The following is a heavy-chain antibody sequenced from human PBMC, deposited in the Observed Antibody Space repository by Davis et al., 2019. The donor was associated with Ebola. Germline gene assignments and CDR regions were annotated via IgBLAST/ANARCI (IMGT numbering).Heavy chain of an antibody. CDR1: GGSVSSGDYY. D-gene: IGHD3-22*01. J-gene: IGHJ4*02. CDR3: ARDYYDSNGYLYYFDS. CDR2: IYHGGIT. Sequence: SETLSLTCTVSGGSVSSGDYYWSWIRQSPGKGLEWIGEIYHGGITNYNPSLKSRVTISVDMSKNQFSLRLTSVTAADTAMYYCARDYYDSNGYLYYFDSWGQGTLVTVSS. V-gene: IGHV4-61*08.